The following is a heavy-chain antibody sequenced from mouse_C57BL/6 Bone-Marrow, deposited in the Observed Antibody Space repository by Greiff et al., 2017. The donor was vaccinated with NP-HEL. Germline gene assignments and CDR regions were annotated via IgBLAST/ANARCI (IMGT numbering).Heavy chain of an antibody. CDR1: GFTFSDYG. Sequence: EVKVVESGGGLVKPGGSLKLSCAASGFTFSDYGMHWVRQAPEKGLEWVAYISSGSSTIYYADTVKGRFTISRDNAKNTLFLQMTSLRSEDTAMYYCASVGGMDYWGQGTSLTVSS. CDR3: ASVGGMDY. J-gene: IGHJ4*01. CDR2: ISSGSSTI. V-gene: IGHV5-17*01.